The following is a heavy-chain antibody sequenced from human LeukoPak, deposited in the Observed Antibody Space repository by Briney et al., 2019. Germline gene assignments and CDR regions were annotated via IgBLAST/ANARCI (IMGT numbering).Heavy chain of an antibody. CDR1: GGSISSGGYS. V-gene: IGHV3-23*01. Sequence: PSETLSLTCAVSGGSISSGGYSWSWVRQAPGKGLEWVSAISGSGGSTYYADSVKGRFTISRDNSKNTLYLQMNSLRAEDTAVYYCARGYCSGGSCYSIPFDYWGQGTLVTVSS. CDR2: ISGSGGST. CDR3: ARGYCSGGSCYSIPFDY. J-gene: IGHJ4*02. D-gene: IGHD2-15*01.